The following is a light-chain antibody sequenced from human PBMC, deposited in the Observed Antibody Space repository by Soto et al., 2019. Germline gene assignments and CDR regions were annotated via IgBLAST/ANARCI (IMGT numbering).Light chain of an antibody. CDR3: QQRNVWPPIT. CDR1: QSIHTS. V-gene: IGKV3-11*01. Sequence: ETVLTQSPATLSLSPGERATLSCRASQSIHTSLAWYQQKSGKPPRLVIYDSTLRANGVPDRFGGSRSGTEFTLTINSLEPEDFAVYYCQQRNVWPPITFGQGTKVDIK. J-gene: IGKJ1*01. CDR2: DST.